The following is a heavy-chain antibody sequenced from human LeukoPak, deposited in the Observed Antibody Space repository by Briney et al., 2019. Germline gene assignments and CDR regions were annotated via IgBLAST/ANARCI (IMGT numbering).Heavy chain of an antibody. CDR3: ARWTTLVRGFDY. D-gene: IGHD3-10*01. CDR2: IYYSGTT. V-gene: IGHV4-39*07. J-gene: IGHJ4*02. Sequence: SETLSLTCAVSGGSISSNNYYWGWIRQPPGKGLEWIGSIYYSGTTYYNPSLKSRVSMSVDTSKNHFSLKLSSVTAADTAVYYCARWTTLVRGFDYWGQGTLVTVSS. CDR1: GGSISSNNYY.